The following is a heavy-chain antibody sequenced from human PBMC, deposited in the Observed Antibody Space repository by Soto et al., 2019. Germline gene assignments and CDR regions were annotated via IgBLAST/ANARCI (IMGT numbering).Heavy chain of an antibody. CDR1: GFSLSTSGVG. CDR2: IYWNDDK. Sequence: SGPTLVNPTQTLTLTCTFSGFSLSTSGVGVGWIRQPPGKALEWLALIYWNDDKRYSPSLKSRLTITKDTSKNQVVLTMTNMDPVDTATYYCAHRRLDYYDITPTGDWNPWGQGTLVTVSS. V-gene: IGHV2-5*01. J-gene: IGHJ5*02. CDR3: AHRRLDYYDITPTGDWNP. D-gene: IGHD3-22*01.